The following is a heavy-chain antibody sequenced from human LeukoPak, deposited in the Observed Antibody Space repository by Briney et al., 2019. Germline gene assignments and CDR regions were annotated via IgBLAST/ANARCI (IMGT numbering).Heavy chain of an antibody. CDR1: GGSISSGSYD. CDR3: ARIIPARRSIFGGNRFDP. CDR2: IYYSGST. Sequence: PSETLSLTCTVSGGSISSGSYDWGWIRQPPGKGLEWIGSIYYSGSTYYNPSLKSRVTISVDTSKNQFSLKLSSVTAADTAVYYCARIIPARRSIFGGNRFDPWGQGTLVTVSS. J-gene: IGHJ5*02. V-gene: IGHV4-39*01. D-gene: IGHD3-3*01.